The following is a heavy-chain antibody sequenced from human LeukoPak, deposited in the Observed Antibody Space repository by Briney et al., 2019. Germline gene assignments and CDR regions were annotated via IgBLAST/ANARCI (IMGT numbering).Heavy chain of an antibody. J-gene: IGHJ6*03. D-gene: IGHD3-10*01. CDR3: AGGRRGVLRVQSGALFASYYTYYYMDV. CDR2: INPSDGAT. Sequence: ASVKVSCKASGNSFTMYYIHWVRQAPGQGLEWMGMINPSDGATTYALRFQGRLTMTRDMSTTTVYVDLRSLRSEDTAVYFCAGGRRGVLRVQSGALFASYYTYYYMDVWGRGTTVTVSS. CDR1: GNSFTMYY. V-gene: IGHV1-46*01.